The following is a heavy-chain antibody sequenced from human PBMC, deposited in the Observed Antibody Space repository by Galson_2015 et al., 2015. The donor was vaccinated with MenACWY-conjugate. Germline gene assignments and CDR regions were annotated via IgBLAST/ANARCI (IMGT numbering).Heavy chain of an antibody. CDR2: TRHDGADR. V-gene: IGHV3-7*03. D-gene: IGHD3-3*01. CDR1: GFTFNSFY. Sequence: SLRLSCAASGFTFNSFYMRWVRQAPGKGLEWVASTRHDGADRNYADSVRGRFSLSRDIAENSLYLQMNSLRAEDTALYYCVSAETFWNGRYYLDSWGQGTLVTVSS. J-gene: IGHJ4*02. CDR3: VSAETFWNGRYYLDS.